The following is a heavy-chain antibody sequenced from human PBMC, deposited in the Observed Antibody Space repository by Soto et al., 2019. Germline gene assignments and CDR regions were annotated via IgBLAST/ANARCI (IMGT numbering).Heavy chain of an antibody. J-gene: IGHJ5*02. Sequence: LRLSCSASGFTFSSYAMHWVRQARGKGLEYVSAISSNGGSTYYADSVKGRFTISRDNSKNTLYLQMSSLRAEDTAVYYCVLKSSSDNWFDPWGQGTLVTVSS. CDR3: VLKSSSDNWFDP. CDR2: ISSNGGST. CDR1: GFTFSSYA. D-gene: IGHD6-13*01. V-gene: IGHV3-64D*06.